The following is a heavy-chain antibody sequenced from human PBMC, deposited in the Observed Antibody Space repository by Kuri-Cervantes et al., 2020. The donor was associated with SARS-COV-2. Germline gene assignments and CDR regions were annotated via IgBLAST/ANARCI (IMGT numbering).Heavy chain of an antibody. Sequence: LSLTCAASGFTFSSYSMNWVRQAPGKGLEWVSSISSSSSYIYYADSVKGRFTISRDNAKNSLYLQMNSLRAEDTAVYYCARGMGAGATSWSFDYWGQGTLVTVSS. V-gene: IGHV3-21*01. CDR3: ARGMGAGATSWSFDY. CDR2: ISSSSSYI. D-gene: IGHD1-26*01. J-gene: IGHJ4*02. CDR1: GFTFSSYS.